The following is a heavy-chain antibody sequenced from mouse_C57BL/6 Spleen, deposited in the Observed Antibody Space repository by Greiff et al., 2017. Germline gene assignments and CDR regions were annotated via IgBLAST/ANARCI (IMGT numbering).Heavy chain of an antibody. J-gene: IGHJ4*01. CDR1: GYTFTSYW. CDR3: ARGRLTTGMDY. Sequence: VQLQQSGAELVMPGASVKLSCKASGYTFTSYWMHWVKQRPGQGLEWIGEIDPSDSYTNYNQKFKGQSTLTVYKSSSTTYMQLSSLTSEDCAVYYCARGRLTTGMDYWGQGTSVTVSS. D-gene: IGHD1-1*01. CDR2: IDPSDSYT. V-gene: IGHV1-69*01.